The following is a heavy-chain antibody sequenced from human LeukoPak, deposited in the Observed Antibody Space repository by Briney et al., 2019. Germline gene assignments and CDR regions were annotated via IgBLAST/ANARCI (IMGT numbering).Heavy chain of an antibody. J-gene: IGHJ4*02. CDR2: ISGGGGTT. D-gene: IGHD4-23*01. Sequence: GESPKISCAASGFTFSSYAMSWVRQAPGKGLEWVSAISGGGGTTYHADSVKGRFTISRDNSKNTLYLQMNSLRAEDTAVYYCAKLGGNTGEHYYFDYWGQGTLVTVFS. CDR1: GFTFSSYA. CDR3: AKLGGNTGEHYYFDY. V-gene: IGHV3-23*01.